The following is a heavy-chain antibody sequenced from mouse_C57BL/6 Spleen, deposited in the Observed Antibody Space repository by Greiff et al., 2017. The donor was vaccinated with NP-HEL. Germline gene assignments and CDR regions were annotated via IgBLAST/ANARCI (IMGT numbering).Heavy chain of an antibody. CDR1: GYTFTSYT. Sequence: VQVVESGAELARPGASVKMSCKASGYTFTSYTMHWVKQRPGQGLEWIGYINPSSGYTKYNQKFKDKATLTADKSSSTAYMQLSSLTSEDSAVYYCARTVVAKGFAYWGQGTLVTVSA. D-gene: IGHD1-1*01. J-gene: IGHJ3*01. CDR2: INPSSGYT. V-gene: IGHV1-4*01. CDR3: ARTVVAKGFAY.